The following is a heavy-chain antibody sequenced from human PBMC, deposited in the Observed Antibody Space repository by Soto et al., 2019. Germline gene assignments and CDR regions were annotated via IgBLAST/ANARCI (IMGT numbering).Heavy chain of an antibody. J-gene: IGHJ4*02. D-gene: IGHD5-18*01. CDR1: GFTFSSYG. Sequence: VQLLESGGGLVQPGGSLRLSCAASGFTFSSYGMHWVRQAPGKGLEWVAVIWYDGSNKYYADSVKGRFTISRDNSKNTLYLQMNSLRAEDTAVYYCARDRGYSYGHHDYWGQGTLVTVSS. CDR3: ARDRGYSYGHHDY. V-gene: IGHV3-33*08. CDR2: IWYDGSNK.